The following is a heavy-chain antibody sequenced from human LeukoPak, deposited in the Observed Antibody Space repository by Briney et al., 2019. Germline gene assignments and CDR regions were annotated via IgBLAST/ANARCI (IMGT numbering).Heavy chain of an antibody. CDR1: GFTFSSYA. J-gene: IGHJ4*02. CDR2: ISGSGGST. Sequence: PGGSLGLSRAASGFTFSSYAMSWVRQAPGKGLEWVSAISGSGGSTYYADSVKHRFSISRDNSKNTLYQQMNSLRAEDTAVYYCAKRPTYYYDSSGYFDYWGRAPLITVSS. CDR3: AKRPTYYYDSSGYFDY. V-gene: IGHV3-23*01. D-gene: IGHD3-22*01.